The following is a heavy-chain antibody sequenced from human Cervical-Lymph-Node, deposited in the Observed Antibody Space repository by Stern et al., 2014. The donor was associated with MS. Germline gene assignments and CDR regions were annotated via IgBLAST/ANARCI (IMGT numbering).Heavy chain of an antibody. CDR3: AKDRGMIVVVTYSLDS. Sequence: VQLVESGGIVVQPGRSLRLSCVASGFSFSSYGMHWVRQAPGKWLEWVAVISYDGSNAYYADSVKGRFTISRDNSKNTLYLQLNSLRAEDTAVYFCAKDRGMIVVVTYSLDSWGQGTLVTVSS. CDR2: ISYDGSNA. CDR1: GFSFSSYG. D-gene: IGHD3-22*01. J-gene: IGHJ4*02. V-gene: IGHV3-30*18.